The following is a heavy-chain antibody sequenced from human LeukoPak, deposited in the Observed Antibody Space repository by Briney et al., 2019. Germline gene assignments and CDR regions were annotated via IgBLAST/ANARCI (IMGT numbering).Heavy chain of an antibody. CDR3: AGAAPWFGEFDAFDI. D-gene: IGHD3-10*01. Sequence: SETLSLTCTVSGGSISSYYWSWIRQPPGKGLEWIGYIYYSGSTNYNPSLKSRVTMSVDTSKNQFSLKLSSMTAADTAVYYSAGAAPWFGEFDAFDIWGQGTMVTVSS. CDR1: GGSISSYY. V-gene: IGHV4-59*01. J-gene: IGHJ3*02. CDR2: IYYSGST.